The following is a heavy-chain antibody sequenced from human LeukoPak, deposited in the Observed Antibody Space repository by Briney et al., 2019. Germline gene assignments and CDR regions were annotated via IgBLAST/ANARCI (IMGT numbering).Heavy chain of an antibody. V-gene: IGHV3-48*04. CDR3: ARDWSYYFDY. D-gene: IGHD3-3*01. Sequence: GGSLRLSCAASGFTFSSYSMNWVRQAPGKGLEWISYISSSGSTMYYADSVKGRFTISRDNAKNSLFLQMNSLRAVDTAVYYCARDWSYYFDYWGHGTLVTVSS. CDR1: GFTFSSYS. CDR2: ISSSGSTM. J-gene: IGHJ4*01.